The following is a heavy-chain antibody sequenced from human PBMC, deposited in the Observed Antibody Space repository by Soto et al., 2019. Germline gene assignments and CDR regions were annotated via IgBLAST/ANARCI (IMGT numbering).Heavy chain of an antibody. CDR1: AFTFTSYA. V-gene: IGHV3-23*01. Sequence: EMQLLESGGGLVQPGGSLRLSCAASAFTFTSYAMTWVRQVPGKGLEWVSAISGSGGNTYYADSVKGRFTISRDNSKNTLYLQMHSLRTEDTAVYYCAKDPNGDYLGAFDSWGQGTLVTVSS. D-gene: IGHD4-17*01. CDR3: AKDPNGDYLGAFDS. J-gene: IGHJ4*02. CDR2: ISGSGGNT.